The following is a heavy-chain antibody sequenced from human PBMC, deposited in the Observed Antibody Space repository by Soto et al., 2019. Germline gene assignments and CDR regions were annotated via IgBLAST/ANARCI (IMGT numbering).Heavy chain of an antibody. CDR1: GFTFSSYW. CDR2: IKQDGSEK. J-gene: IGHJ6*02. CDR3: ARDSGSYYYYYGMDV. V-gene: IGHV3-7*01. Sequence: GGSLRLSCAASGFTFSSYWMSWVRQAPGKGLEWVANIKQDGSEKYYVDSVKGRFTISRDNAKNSLYLQMNSLRAEDTAVYDCARDSGSYYYYYGMDVWGQGTTVTVSS. D-gene: IGHD1-26*01.